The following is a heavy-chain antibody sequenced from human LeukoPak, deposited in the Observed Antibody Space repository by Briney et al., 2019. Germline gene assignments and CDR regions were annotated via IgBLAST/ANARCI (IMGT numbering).Heavy chain of an antibody. V-gene: IGHV4-59*08. CDR1: GGSISSYY. J-gene: IGHJ6*03. CDR2: IYYSGST. D-gene: IGHD2-21*02. CDR3: ARGDYYYSYYMDV. Sequence: SETLSLTCSVAGGSISSYYWSWIRQPPGKRLEWIGHIYYSGSTNYNPSLKSRVTMSVDTSRDQFSLKLSSVTATDTAVYYCARGDYYYSYYMDVWGKGTTVTVSS.